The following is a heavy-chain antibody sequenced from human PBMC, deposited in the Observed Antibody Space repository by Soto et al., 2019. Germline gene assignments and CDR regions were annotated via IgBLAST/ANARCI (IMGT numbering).Heavy chain of an antibody. CDR1: GGSISIYY. CDR3: ATTGSFSYGFDP. Sequence: ETLSLTCTVSGGSISIYYWSWIRQPAGKGLEWIGRIYTSGSTNYTPALKSRVTMSVDTSKNQFSLKLSSVTAADTAVYYCATTGSFSYGFDPWGQGAMVTVS. V-gene: IGHV4-4*07. J-gene: IGHJ5*02. CDR2: IYTSGST. D-gene: IGHD2-15*01.